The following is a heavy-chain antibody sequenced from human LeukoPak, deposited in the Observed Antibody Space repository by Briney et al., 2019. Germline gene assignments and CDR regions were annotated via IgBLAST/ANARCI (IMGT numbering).Heavy chain of an antibody. J-gene: IGHJ4*02. D-gene: IGHD2-15*01. CDR2: ISGSGGST. CDR3: ARDDYCSGGSCYLYYFDY. CDR1: GFTFSSYG. V-gene: IGHV3-23*01. Sequence: GGSLRLSCAASGFTFSSYGMSWVRQAPGKGLEWVSAISGSGGSTYYADSVKGRFTISRDNAKNSLYLQMNSLRAEDTAVYYCARDDYCSGGSCYLYYFDYWGQGTLVTVSS.